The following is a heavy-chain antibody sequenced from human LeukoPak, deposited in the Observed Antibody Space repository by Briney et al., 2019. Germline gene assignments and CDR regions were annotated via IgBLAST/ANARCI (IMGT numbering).Heavy chain of an antibody. CDR3: AKSAGY. CDR1: GFTFSSYG. J-gene: IGHJ4*02. V-gene: IGHV3-30*18. CDR2: ISYDGSNK. Sequence: GRSLRLSCAASGFTFSSYGMHWVRQAPGKGLEWVAVISYDGSNKYYADSVKGRFTISRDNSKNTLYLQMNSLRAEDTAVYYCAKSAGYWGQGTLVTVPS. D-gene: IGHD6-13*01.